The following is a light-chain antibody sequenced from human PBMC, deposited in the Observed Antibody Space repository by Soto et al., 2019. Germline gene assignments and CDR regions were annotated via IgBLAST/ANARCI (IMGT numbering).Light chain of an antibody. J-gene: IGKJ1*01. Sequence: DIQMTQSPSSLSASVGDRVIITCRASQSIGSFLNWYHQKPGKAPKLLIYAASSLHSGVPSRFSGSGSGTDFTLTISSLQPEDFATYYCQQSYSTPPTFGQGTKVDTK. CDR3: QQSYSTPPT. CDR2: AAS. V-gene: IGKV1-39*01. CDR1: QSIGSF.